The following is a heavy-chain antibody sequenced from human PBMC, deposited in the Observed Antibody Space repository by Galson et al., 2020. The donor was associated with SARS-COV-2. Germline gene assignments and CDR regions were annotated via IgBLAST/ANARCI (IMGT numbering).Heavy chain of an antibody. Sequence: AESLRLSCAAYGFTFSSYAMHWVRQPPGKGMEWVAVISYDGSNKYYADSVKGRLTISRDNSKNTLYLQMNSLRAEDTAVSYCAIDRVGNCNWFDPWGQGILVTASS. CDR1: GFTFSSYA. CDR2: ISYDGSNK. D-gene: IGHD1-26*01. J-gene: IGHJ5*02. V-gene: IGHV3-30*04. CDR3: AIDRVGNCNWFDP.